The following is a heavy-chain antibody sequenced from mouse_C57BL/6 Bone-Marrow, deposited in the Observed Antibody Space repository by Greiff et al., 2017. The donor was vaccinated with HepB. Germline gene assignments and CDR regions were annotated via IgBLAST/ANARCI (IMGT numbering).Heavy chain of an antibody. D-gene: IGHD2-1*01. V-gene: IGHV1-39*01. CDR3: ARRYYFSYYYAMDY. CDR2: INPNYGTT. Sequence: VQLKESGPELVKPGASVKISCKASGYSFTDYNMNWVKQSNGKSLEWIGVINPNYGTTSYNQKFKGKATLTVDQSSSTAYMQLNSLTSEDSAVYYCARRYYFSYYYAMDYWGQGTSVTVSS. CDR1: GYSFTDYN. J-gene: IGHJ4*01.